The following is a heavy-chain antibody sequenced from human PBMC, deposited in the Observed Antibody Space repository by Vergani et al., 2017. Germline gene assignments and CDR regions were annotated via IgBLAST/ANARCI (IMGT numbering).Heavy chain of an antibody. CDR3: ARGIVHYYGSGSRGKDAFDI. Sequence: QVQLVQSGAEVKKPGASVKVSCKASGYTFTSYGISWVRQAPGQGLEWMGWISAYNGNTNYAKKLQGRVTMTTDTSTSTAYMELRSLRSDDTAVYYCARGIVHYYGSGSRGKDAFDIWGQGTMVTVSS. CDR1: GYTFTSYG. D-gene: IGHD3-10*01. CDR2: ISAYNGNT. J-gene: IGHJ3*02. V-gene: IGHV1-18*04.